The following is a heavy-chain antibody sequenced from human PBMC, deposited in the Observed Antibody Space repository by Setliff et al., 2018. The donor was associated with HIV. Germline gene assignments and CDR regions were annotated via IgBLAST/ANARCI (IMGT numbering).Heavy chain of an antibody. CDR1: TDSISSYY. CDR2: IYTSGST. Sequence: SETLSLTCTVSTDSISSYYWSWIRQPPGKGLEWIGYIYTSGSTKYNPSLKSRVTISLDTSKNQFSLNLSSVTAADTAVYYCARQTYKSGRYDSWGQGTLVTVSS. V-gene: IGHV4-59*08. CDR3: ARQTYKSGRYDS. D-gene: IGHD3-3*01. J-gene: IGHJ5*01.